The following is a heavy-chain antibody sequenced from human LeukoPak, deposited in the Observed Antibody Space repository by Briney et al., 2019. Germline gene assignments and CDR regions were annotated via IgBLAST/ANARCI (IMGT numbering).Heavy chain of an antibody. Sequence: SGGSLRLSCAASGFTFSSYGMSCVRQAPGKGLEWVSAISGSGGSTYYADSVKGRFTISRDNSKNTLYLQMNSLRAEDTAVYYCAKDHVGGLDDFTGYYMDVWGKGTTVTVFS. CDR2: ISGSGGST. CDR3: AKDHVGGLDDFTGYYMDV. J-gene: IGHJ6*03. V-gene: IGHV3-23*01. D-gene: IGHD3-3*01. CDR1: GFTFSSYG.